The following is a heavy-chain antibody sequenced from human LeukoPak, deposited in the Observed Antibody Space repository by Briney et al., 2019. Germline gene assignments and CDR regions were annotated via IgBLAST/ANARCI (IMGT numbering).Heavy chain of an antibody. V-gene: IGHV3-48*03. D-gene: IGHD2-8*02. CDR3: AREVDTVIGSLDY. J-gene: IGHJ4*02. Sequence: GGSLRLSCAASGFSFSNYEMNWVRQAPGKGLEWVSYIRSSDSTIYYADSVKGRFTISRDNAKNLVHLQMNSLRAEDTAVYYCAREVDTVIGSLDYWGQGTLVTVSS. CDR2: IRSSDSTI. CDR1: GFSFSNYE.